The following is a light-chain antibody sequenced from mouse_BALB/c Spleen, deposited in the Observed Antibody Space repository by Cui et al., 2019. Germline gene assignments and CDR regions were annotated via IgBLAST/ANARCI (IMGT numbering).Light chain of an antibody. J-gene: IGKJ1*01. CDR1: QDVGTA. V-gene: IGKV6-23*01. CDR3: QQYSSYPWT. Sequence: MTQSPQFISTSVGDRVSITCKASQDVGTAVAWYQQKPGQSPKLLIYWASTRHTGVPDRFTGSGSGTDFTLTISNVQSEDLADYFCQQYSSYPWTFGGGTKLEIK. CDR2: WAS.